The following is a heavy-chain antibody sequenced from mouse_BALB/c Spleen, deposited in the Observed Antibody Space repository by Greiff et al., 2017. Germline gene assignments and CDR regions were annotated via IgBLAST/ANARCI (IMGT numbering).Heavy chain of an antibody. CDR1: GFTFSSYA. CDR2: ISSGGST. Sequence: EVQGVESGGGLVKPGGSLKLSCAASGFTFSSYAMSWVRQTPEKRLEWVASISSGGSTYYPDSVKGRFTISRDNARNILYLQMSSLRSEDTAMYYCARGSYYYGSSYEGFDYWGQGTTLTVSS. V-gene: IGHV5-6-5*01. CDR3: ARGSYYYGSSYEGFDY. J-gene: IGHJ2*01. D-gene: IGHD1-1*01.